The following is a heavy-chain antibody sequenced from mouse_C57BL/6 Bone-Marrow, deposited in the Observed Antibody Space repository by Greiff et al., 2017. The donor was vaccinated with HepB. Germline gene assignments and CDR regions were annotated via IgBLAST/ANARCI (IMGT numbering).Heavy chain of an antibody. D-gene: IGHD1-1*01. J-gene: IGHJ2*01. CDR2: IYHRSGNT. CDR3: ARAHYYGSRYFDY. CDR1: GYTFTSYG. Sequence: VKLMESGAELARPGASVKLSCKASGYTFTSYGISWVKQRTGQGLEWIGEIYHRSGNTYYNEKFKGKATLTADKSSSTAYMELRSLTSEASAVYFCARAHYYGSRYFDYWGQGTTLTVSS. V-gene: IGHV1-81*01.